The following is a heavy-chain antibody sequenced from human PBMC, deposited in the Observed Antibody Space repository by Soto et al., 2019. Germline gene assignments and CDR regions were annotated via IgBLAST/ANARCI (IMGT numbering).Heavy chain of an antibody. CDR2: MYNSGST. J-gene: IGHJ4*02. D-gene: IGHD3-10*01. CDR1: GGSISSYY. Sequence: QVQLQESGPGLVKPSETLSLTCTVSGGSISSYYWTWIRQPPGKGLEWIGFMYNSGSTHYNPSLKSRVTRSLDTSQTQFSLNLRSVTAADTAVYYCASMGYHYGSGSYPLDYWGQGTLVTVSS. V-gene: IGHV4-59*08. CDR3: ASMGYHYGSGSYPLDY.